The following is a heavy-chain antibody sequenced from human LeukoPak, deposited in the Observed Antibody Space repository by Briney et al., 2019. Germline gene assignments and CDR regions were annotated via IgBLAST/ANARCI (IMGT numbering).Heavy chain of an antibody. CDR1: GGTFSSYA. Sequence: SVKVSCKASGGTFSSYAISWVRQAPGQGLEWMGGIIPIFGTANYAQKFQGRVTITADESTSTAYMELSSLRSEDTAVYYCARDGGPEYSSSWALDYWGQGNLVTVSS. CDR3: ARDGGPEYSSSWALDY. J-gene: IGHJ4*02. V-gene: IGHV1-69*13. CDR2: IIPIFGTA. D-gene: IGHD6-13*01.